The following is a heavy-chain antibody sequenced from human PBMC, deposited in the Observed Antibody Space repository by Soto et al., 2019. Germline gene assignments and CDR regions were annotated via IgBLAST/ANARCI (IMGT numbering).Heavy chain of an antibody. CDR3: AALLQGSRGWERWFDP. CDR1: GGSASSGSYY. J-gene: IGHJ5*02. D-gene: IGHD6-19*01. Sequence: SSETLSLTCTVSGGSASSGSYYWSWIRQPPGKGLEWIGYIYYSGSTNYNPSLKSRVTISVDTSKNQISLKLRSVTAADTAVYYCAALLQGSRGWERWFDPWGQGTLVTVSA. V-gene: IGHV4-61*01. CDR2: IYYSGST.